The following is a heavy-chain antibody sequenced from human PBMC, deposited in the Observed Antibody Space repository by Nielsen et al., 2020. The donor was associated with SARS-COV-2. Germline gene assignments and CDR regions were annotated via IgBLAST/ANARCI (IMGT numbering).Heavy chain of an antibody. CDR1: GYTFTGYY. V-gene: IGHV1-46*01. CDR3: ARDRVYCSGGSCVNDAFDI. CDR2: INPSGGST. D-gene: IGHD2-15*01. J-gene: IGHJ3*02. Sequence: ASVKVSCKASGYTFTGYYMHWVRQAPGQGLEWMGIINPSGGSTSYAQKFQGRVTMTRDTSTSTVYMELSSLRSEDTAVYYCARDRVYCSGGSCVNDAFDIWGQGTMVTVSS.